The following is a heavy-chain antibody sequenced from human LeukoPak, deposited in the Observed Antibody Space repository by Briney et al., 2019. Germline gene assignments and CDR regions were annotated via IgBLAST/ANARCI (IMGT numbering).Heavy chain of an antibody. V-gene: IGHV3-23*01. CDR1: GFTFSSYA. CDR3: AKVTVTIIVVVIERYCDY. Sequence: PGGSLRLSCAASGFTFSSYAMSWVRQAPGKGLEWVSAISGSGGSTYYADSVKGRFTISRDNSKNTLYLQMNSLRAEDTAVYYCAKVTVTIIVVVIERYCDYWGQGTLVTVSS. D-gene: IGHD3-22*01. J-gene: IGHJ4*02. CDR2: ISGSGGST.